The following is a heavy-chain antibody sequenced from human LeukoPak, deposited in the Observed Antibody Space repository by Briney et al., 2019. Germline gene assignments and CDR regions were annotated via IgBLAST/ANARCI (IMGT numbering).Heavy chain of an antibody. Sequence: ASVKVSCKTSGYTFTSYHIHWVRQAPGQGPEWMGTIYSGNGGTKSAQMFRGRITMTGDTSTSTVYMELSSLNSAVTAVYFCAREPPRACYFDFWGQGTPVTVSS. J-gene: IGHJ4*02. CDR1: GYTFTSYH. V-gene: IGHV1-46*01. CDR2: IYSGNGGT. CDR3: AREPPRACYFDF.